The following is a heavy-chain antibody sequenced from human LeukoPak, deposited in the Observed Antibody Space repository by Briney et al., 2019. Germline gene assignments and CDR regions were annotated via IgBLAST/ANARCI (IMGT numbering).Heavy chain of an antibody. CDR3: ARRISYYYDSSGYYKAHDAFDI. D-gene: IGHD3-22*01. CDR2: IYSGGST. V-gene: IGHV3-53*01. CDR1: GFTVSSNY. Sequence: GGSLRLSCAASGFTVSSNYMSWVRQAPGKGLEWVSVIYSGGSTYYADSVKGRFTISRDNSKNTLYLQMNRLRAEDTAVYYCARRISYYYDSSGYYKAHDAFDIWGQGTMVTVSS. J-gene: IGHJ3*02.